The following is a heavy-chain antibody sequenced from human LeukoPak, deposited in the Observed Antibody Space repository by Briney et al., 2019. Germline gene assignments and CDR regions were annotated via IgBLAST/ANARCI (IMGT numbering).Heavy chain of an antibody. CDR2: ISGSGAST. Sequence: RGSLRLSCAASGFTFSSYAMSWVRQAPGKGLEWVSAISGSGASTYYADSVKGRFTISRDNSKNTLYVQMNSLRAEDTAVYYCAKSQFGGVFDGFDIWGQGTMVTVSS. V-gene: IGHV3-23*01. CDR3: AKSQFGGVFDGFDI. CDR1: GFTFSSYA. J-gene: IGHJ3*02. D-gene: IGHD3-16*01.